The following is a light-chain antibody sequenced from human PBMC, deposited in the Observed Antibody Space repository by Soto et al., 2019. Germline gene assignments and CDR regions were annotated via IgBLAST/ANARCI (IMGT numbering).Light chain of an antibody. CDR2: YDS. Sequence: SYELTQPPSVSVAPGKTARITCGGTNIGSKSVHWYQQKPGQAPVLVIYYDSDRPSGIPERFSGSNSGNTATLTISRVEAGDEADYYCQVWDSSSDPNYVFGTGTKVTVL. CDR1: NIGSKS. J-gene: IGLJ1*01. CDR3: QVWDSSSDPNYV. V-gene: IGLV3-21*04.